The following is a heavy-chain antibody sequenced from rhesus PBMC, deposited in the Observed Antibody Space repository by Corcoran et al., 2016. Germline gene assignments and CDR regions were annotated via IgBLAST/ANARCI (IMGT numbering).Heavy chain of an antibody. CDR1: GYTFTSYY. Sequence: QVQLVQSGAEVKKPGTSVKLSCKASGYTFTSYYINWVRQAPGQVLEWIGWINPSNGNTGYAQEFQGRVTMTRDTSTSTAYMELNSLRSEDTAVYYCARGCSSTYCSSRVPFDYWGQGVLVTVSS. D-gene: IGHD2-15*01. J-gene: IGHJ4*01. CDR2: INPSNGNT. CDR3: ARGCSSTYCSSRVPFDY. V-gene: IGHV1-200*01.